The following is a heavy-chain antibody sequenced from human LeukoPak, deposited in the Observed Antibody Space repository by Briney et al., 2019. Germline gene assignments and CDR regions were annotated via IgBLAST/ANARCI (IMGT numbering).Heavy chain of an antibody. V-gene: IGHV4-30-2*01. CDR3: ATPRWGSSSDAFDI. D-gene: IGHD6-6*01. Sequence: SETLSLTCTVSGGSISSGGYYWSWIRQPPGKGLEWIGYIYHSGSTYYNPSLKSRVTISVDRSKNQFSLKLSSVTAADTAVYYCATPRWGSSSDAFDIWGQGTMVTVSS. J-gene: IGHJ3*02. CDR1: GGSISSGGYY. CDR2: IYHSGST.